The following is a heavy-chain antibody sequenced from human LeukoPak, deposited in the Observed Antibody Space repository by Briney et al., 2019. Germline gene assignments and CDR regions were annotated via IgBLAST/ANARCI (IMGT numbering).Heavy chain of an antibody. J-gene: IGHJ4*02. CDR2: IYYSGST. V-gene: IGHV4-30-4*01. D-gene: IGHD4-11*01. Sequence: SETLSLTCTVSGGSISSGDYYWSWIRQPPGKGLEWIGYIYYSGSTYYNPSLKSRVTISVDTSKNQFSLKLSSVTAVDTAVYYCARYSNSLSYFDYWGQGTLVTVSS. CDR3: ARYSNSLSYFDY. CDR1: GGSISSGDYY.